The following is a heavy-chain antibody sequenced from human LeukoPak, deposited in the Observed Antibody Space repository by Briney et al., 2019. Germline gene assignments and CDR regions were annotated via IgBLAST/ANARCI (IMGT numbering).Heavy chain of an antibody. CDR1: GYTFTGYY. D-gene: IGHD7-27*01. CDR3: AXVLGPGELGMRVDY. CDR2: INPNSGGT. Sequence: ASVKVSCKASGYTFTGYYMHWVRQAPGQGLEWMGWINPNSGGTNYAQKFQGRVTMTRDTSISTAYMELSRLRSDDTAVYYCAXVLGPGELGMRVDYWGQGTLVTVSS. J-gene: IGHJ4*02. V-gene: IGHV1-2*02.